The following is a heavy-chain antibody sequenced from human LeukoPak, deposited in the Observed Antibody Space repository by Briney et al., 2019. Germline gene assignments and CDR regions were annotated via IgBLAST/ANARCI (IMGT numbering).Heavy chain of an antibody. CDR2: IYYSGST. D-gene: IGHD4-23*01. CDR1: GGSISSSSYY. Sequence: SETLSLTCTVSGGSISSSSYYWGWIRQPPGKGLEWIGSIYYSGSTYYNPSLKSRVTISVDTSKNQFSLKLSSVTAADTAVYYCARDDYGGNGYWYFDLWGRGTLVTVSS. V-gene: IGHV4-39*07. CDR3: ARDDYGGNGYWYFDL. J-gene: IGHJ2*01.